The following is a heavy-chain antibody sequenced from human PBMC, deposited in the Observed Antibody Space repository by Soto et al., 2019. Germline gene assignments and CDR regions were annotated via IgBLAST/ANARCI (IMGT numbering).Heavy chain of an antibody. V-gene: IGHV3-15*01. D-gene: IGHD3-3*02. J-gene: IGHJ4*02. CDR2: VKSKSDGGTT. CDR1: GFTFSNAW. CDR3: TTGRLALTPDF. Sequence: EVQLVESGGGLVKPGGSLTLSCAASGFTFSNAWMSWVRQAPGKGLDWVGRVKSKSDGGTTDYAAPVKGRFTISRDDSTNTVYLQMNSLEIEDTAVYYCTTGRLALTPDFWGQGTLVTVSS.